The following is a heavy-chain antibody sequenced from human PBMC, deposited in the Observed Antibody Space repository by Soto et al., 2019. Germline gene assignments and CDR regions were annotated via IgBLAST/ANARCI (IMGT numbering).Heavy chain of an antibody. CDR2: IYYSGST. J-gene: IGHJ5*02. Sequence: QVQLQESGPGLVKPSETLSLTCTVSGGSISSYYWSWIRQPPGKGLEWIGYIYYSGSTNYNPSLKSRVTISVDTSKNQFSPKLSSVTAADTAVYYCARLPTVTTGCTLFYWFDPWGQGTLVTVSS. D-gene: IGHD4-17*01. CDR3: ARLPTVTTGCTLFYWFDP. V-gene: IGHV4-59*08. CDR1: GGSISSYY.